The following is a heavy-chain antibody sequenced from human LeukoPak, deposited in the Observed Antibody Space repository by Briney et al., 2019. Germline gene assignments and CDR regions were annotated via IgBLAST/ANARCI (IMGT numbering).Heavy chain of an antibody. D-gene: IGHD3-22*01. CDR3: ARDTRYYDSSGYYPYHY. CDR2: ISSSSSTI. V-gene: IGHV3-11*04. CDR1: GFTFSDYY. J-gene: IGHJ4*02. Sequence: GGSLRLSCAASGFTFSDYYMSWIRQAPGKGLEWVSYISSSSSTIYYADSVKGRFTISRDNAKNSLYLQMNSLRAEDTAVYYCARDTRYYDSSGYYPYHYWGQGTLVTVSS.